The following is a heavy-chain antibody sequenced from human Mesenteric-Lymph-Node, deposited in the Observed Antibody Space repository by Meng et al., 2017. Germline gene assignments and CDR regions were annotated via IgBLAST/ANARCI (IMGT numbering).Heavy chain of an antibody. CDR3: AAGYPNAFDI. CDR1: GFTFSSYA. Sequence: GESLKISCAASGFTFSSYAMHWVRQAPGKGLEWVSVIYSGGSTYYADSVKGRFTISRDNSKNTLYLQMNSLRAEDTAVYYCAAGYPNAFDIWGQGTMVTVSS. D-gene: IGHD5-12*01. J-gene: IGHJ3*02. CDR2: IYSGGST. V-gene: IGHV3-53*01.